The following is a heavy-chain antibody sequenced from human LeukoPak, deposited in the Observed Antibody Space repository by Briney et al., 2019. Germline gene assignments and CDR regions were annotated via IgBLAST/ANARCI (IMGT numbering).Heavy chain of an antibody. V-gene: IGHV3-9*03. CDR1: GYTFDDYA. J-gene: IGHJ4*02. Sequence: GGSLRLSCAAYGYTFDDYAMHWVRQAPGKGLEWVSGISWNSGSIGYADSVKGRFTISRDNAKNSLYLQMNSLRAEDMALYYCAKDMSRGGFDYWGQGTLVTVSS. CDR2: ISWNSGSI. CDR3: AKDMSRGGFDY. D-gene: IGHD3-16*01.